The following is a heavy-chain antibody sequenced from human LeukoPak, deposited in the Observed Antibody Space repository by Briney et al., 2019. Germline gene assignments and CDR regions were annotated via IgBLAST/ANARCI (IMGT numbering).Heavy chain of an antibody. D-gene: IGHD2-2*01. CDR3: YARPVLPAAFLPSGNYMDV. Sequence: PGGSLRLSCAASGLNLTYNYMSWVRQAPGKGLEWLSVIYSGGMTYYADSVKGRFIISRDNSKNTLYLQMNRLRAQDTAVYYCYARPVLPAAFLPSGNYMDVWGKGTTVTVSS. J-gene: IGHJ6*03. CDR2: IYSGGMT. V-gene: IGHV3-53*01. CDR1: GLNLTYNY.